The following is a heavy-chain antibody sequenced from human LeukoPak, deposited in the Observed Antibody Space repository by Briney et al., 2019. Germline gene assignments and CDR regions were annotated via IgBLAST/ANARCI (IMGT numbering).Heavy chain of an antibody. D-gene: IGHD2-15*01. CDR2: INPNSGGT. Sequence: EASVKVSCKASGYTFTGYYMHWVRQAPGQGLEWMGWINPNSGGTNYAQKFQGRVTMTRDTSISTAYMELSRLRSDDTAVYYCARDSVSGKGYCSGGSCYHDAFNIWGQGTMVTVSS. J-gene: IGHJ3*02. V-gene: IGHV1-2*02. CDR1: GYTFTGYY. CDR3: ARDSVSGKGYCSGGSCYHDAFNI.